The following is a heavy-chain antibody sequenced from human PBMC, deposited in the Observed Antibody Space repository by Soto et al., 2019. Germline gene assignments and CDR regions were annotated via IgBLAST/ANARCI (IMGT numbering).Heavy chain of an antibody. CDR2: INPSGGST. J-gene: IGHJ3*02. CDR3: ARVGAVAGRDDAFDI. V-gene: IGHV1-46*01. D-gene: IGHD6-19*01. Sequence: ASVKVSCKASGYTFTSYYMHWVRQAPGKGLEWMGIINPSGGSTSYAQKFQGRVTMTRDTSTSTVYMELSSLRSEDTAVYYCARVGAVAGRDDAFDIWGQGTMVTVSS. CDR1: GYTFTSYY.